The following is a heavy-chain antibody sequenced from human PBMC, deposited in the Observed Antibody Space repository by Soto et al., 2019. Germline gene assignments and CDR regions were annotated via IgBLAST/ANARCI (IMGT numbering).Heavy chain of an antibody. J-gene: IGHJ4*02. CDR1: GDSVSSNSVA. CDR3: ARANEAAAGFFFDY. CDR2: THYRSKWYS. D-gene: IGHD6-13*01. V-gene: IGHV6-1*01. Sequence: PSQTLSLTCAISGDSVSSNSVAWNWIRQSPSRGLEWLGRTHYRSKWYSDYAVSVKSRITINPDTSKNQFSLQLISVTPKDTAVYYCARANEAAAGFFFDYWGQGALVTVSS.